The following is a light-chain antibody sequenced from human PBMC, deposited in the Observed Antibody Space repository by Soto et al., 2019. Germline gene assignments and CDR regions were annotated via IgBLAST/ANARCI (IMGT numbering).Light chain of an antibody. CDR2: EAG. V-gene: IGLV2-23*01. J-gene: IGLJ3*02. Sequence: QSALTQPASVSGSPGQSITISCTGTSSDVGSYNFVSWYQQHPGKAPKLMIFEAGKRPSGVSNRFSGSKSGNTASLTISGLQADDEADYYCCSYAGSRTGVFGGGTKLTVL. CDR1: SSDVGSYNF. CDR3: CSYAGSRTGV.